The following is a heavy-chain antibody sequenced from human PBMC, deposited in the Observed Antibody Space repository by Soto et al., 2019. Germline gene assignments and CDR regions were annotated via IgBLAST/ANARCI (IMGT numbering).Heavy chain of an antibody. J-gene: IGHJ4*02. Sequence: PGGSLRLSCAASGFTVSSNYMNWVRQAPGKGLEWVSVIYSDGTTSYADSVKGRFTISRDNFKNTRHLQMNSLRAEDTAVYYCAILRNWGQGTLVTVSS. CDR2: IYSDGTT. CDR3: AILRN. V-gene: IGHV3-53*01. CDR1: GFTVSSNY.